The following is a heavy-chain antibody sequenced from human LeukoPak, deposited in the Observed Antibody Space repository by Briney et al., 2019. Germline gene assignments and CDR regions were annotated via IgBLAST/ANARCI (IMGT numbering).Heavy chain of an antibody. D-gene: IGHD3-22*01. Sequence: ASVKVSCKASGYTFTSYGISWVRQAPGQGLEWMGWISAYNGNTNYAQKLQGRVTMTTDTSTSTAYMELRSLRSDDTAVYYCARVFEDSVWPYDSSGYYYFAYWGQGTLVTVSS. CDR2: ISAYNGNT. J-gene: IGHJ4*02. CDR1: GYTFTSYG. V-gene: IGHV1-18*01. CDR3: ARVFEDSVWPYDSSGYYYFAY.